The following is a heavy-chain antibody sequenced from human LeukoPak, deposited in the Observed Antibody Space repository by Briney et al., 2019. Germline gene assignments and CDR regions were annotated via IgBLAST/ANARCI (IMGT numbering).Heavy chain of an antibody. Sequence: ASVKVSCKVSGYTFTDYYMHWVQQAPGKGLEWMGLVDPEDGETIYAEKFQGRVTITADTSTDTAYMELSSLRSEDTAVYYCASCFYDSSGYYYYFDYWGQGTLVTVSS. CDR1: GYTFTDYY. D-gene: IGHD3-22*01. CDR2: VDPEDGET. V-gene: IGHV1-69-2*01. J-gene: IGHJ4*02. CDR3: ASCFYDSSGYYYYFDY.